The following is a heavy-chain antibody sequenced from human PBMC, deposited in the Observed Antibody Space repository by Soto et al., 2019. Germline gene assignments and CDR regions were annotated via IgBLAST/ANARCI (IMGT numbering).Heavy chain of an antibody. J-gene: IGHJ4*02. D-gene: IGHD1-26*01. CDR2: NIPVFGTA. CDR3: ATAPPSSGPLAFDH. Sequence: QVQLVQSGAEVKKPGSSVKVSCKASGVTFSSSGINWVRQAPGEGLEWMGGNIPVFGTANYPQKFQGRVTITADEPTSTAYRELSSLRSEDTALYYCATAPPSSGPLAFDHWGQGTLITFTS. CDR1: GVTFSSSG. V-gene: IGHV1-69*01.